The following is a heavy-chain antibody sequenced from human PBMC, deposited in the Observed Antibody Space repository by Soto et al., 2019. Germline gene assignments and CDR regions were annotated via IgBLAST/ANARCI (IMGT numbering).Heavy chain of an antibody. CDR3: ARRATVTKMPGWFDP. Sequence: QVQLVQSGAEVKKPGSSVKVSCKASGGTFSSYAISWVRQAPGQGLEWMGGIIPIFGTANYAQKFQGRVTXTXXXSXXTASMELSSLRSEDTAVYYCARRATVTKMPGWFDPWGQGTLVTVSS. J-gene: IGHJ5*02. CDR1: GGTFSSYA. CDR2: IIPIFGTA. V-gene: IGHV1-69*05. D-gene: IGHD4-17*01.